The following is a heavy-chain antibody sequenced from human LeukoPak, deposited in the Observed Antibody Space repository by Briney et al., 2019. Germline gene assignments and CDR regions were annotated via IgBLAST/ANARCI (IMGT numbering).Heavy chain of an antibody. J-gene: IGHJ6*03. V-gene: IGHV3-74*01. CDR2: INRDGRST. D-gene: IGHD3-10*01. CDR1: GFIFNSHW. Sequence: PGWSLRLSCVASGFIFNSHWMHWVRQDPGKGLVWVSRINRDGRSTTYADSVKGRFTVSRDNAKSTLYLQMNSLRAEDTAVYYCVRDVRGVGEDYYYMDVWGKGTTVTVSS. CDR3: VRDVRGVGEDYYYMDV.